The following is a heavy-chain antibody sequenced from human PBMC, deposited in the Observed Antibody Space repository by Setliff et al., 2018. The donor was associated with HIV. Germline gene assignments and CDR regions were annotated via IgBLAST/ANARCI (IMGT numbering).Heavy chain of an antibody. CDR2: IFSSGST. V-gene: IGHV4-4*09. J-gene: IGHJ5*02. CDR1: GGSISSYC. Sequence: SETLSLTCTVSGGSISSYCWNWIRQSPGRGLEWIGFIFSSGSTKYNPSLQSRVTMSIDTSKNQFSLRLTSVTAADTAVYYCARRIDNSGSFPDKNWFDTWGQGSLVTVSS. D-gene: IGHD3-10*01. CDR3: ARRIDNSGSFPDKNWFDT.